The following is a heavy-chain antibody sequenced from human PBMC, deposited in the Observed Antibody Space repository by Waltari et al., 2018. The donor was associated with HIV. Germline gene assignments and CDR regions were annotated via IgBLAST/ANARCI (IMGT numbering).Heavy chain of an antibody. CDR1: GYTFTAYY. V-gene: IGHV1-2*06. CDR2: INLNSGDT. CDR3: ARDSYYYDSSGFFPDF. J-gene: IGHJ4*02. Sequence: QVQQVQSGAEVKKPGASVKVSCKASGYTFTAYYMHWVRQAPGQGLEWMGRINLNSGDTNYGQKFQGRVTMTRDTSISTAYMELSRLRSDDTAVYYCARDSYYYDSSGFFPDFWGQGTLVTVSS. D-gene: IGHD3-22*01.